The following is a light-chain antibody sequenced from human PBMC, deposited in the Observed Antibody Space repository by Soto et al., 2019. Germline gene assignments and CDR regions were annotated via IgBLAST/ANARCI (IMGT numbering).Light chain of an antibody. CDR1: QSVSSSY. V-gene: IGKV3-20*01. J-gene: IGKJ4*01. Sequence: EIVLTQSPGTLSLSPGERATLSCRASQSVSSSYLAWYQQKPGQAPRLLIYGASSRATGIPDRLSGSGSGTDFTLTISRLEPEDFAVYYCQQYGCSPLTFGGGTKVEIK. CDR3: QQYGCSPLT. CDR2: GAS.